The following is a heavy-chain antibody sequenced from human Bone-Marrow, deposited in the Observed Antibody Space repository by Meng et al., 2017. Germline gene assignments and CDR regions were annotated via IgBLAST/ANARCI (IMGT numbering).Heavy chain of an antibody. J-gene: IGHJ5*02. CDR3: ARVGYDYVWGSYRSWFDP. D-gene: IGHD3-16*02. V-gene: IGHV1-69*05. Sequence: VQYGAEVKKHGCSVKVSCKASGGTYIRYAISWVRQDPGQGIEWMGGIIPIFGTANYAQKFQGRVTITTDESTSTAYMELSSLRSEDTAVYYCARVGYDYVWGSYRSWFDPWGQGTLVTVSS. CDR1: GGTYIRYA. CDR2: IIPIFGTA.